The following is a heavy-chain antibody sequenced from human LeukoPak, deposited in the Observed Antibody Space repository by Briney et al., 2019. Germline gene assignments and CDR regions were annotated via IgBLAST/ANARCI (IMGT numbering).Heavy chain of an antibody. CDR2: INSDGSST. CDR3: ARMADYYYYGMDV. J-gene: IGHJ6*02. V-gene: IGHV3-74*01. D-gene: IGHD5-24*01. CDR1: GVTFSSCG. Sequence: GGPLRLSCTASGVTFSSCGMHWVRQALRKGMVWVSRINSDGSSTSYADSVKGRFTISRDNAKNTLYLQMNSLRAEDTAVYYCARMADYYYYGMDVWGQGTTVTVSS.